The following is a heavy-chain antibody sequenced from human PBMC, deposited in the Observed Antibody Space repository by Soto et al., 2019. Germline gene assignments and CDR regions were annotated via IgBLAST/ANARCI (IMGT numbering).Heavy chain of an antibody. CDR2: VYSTGGN. D-gene: IGHD1-1*01. J-gene: IGHJ6*02. CDR3: VRQGIGNLHGLVDV. V-gene: IGHV4-59*08. Sequence: QVQLQQSGPGLVKPSETLSLTCSVSSGPTSSHNWGWIRQTPGRGLEWIGYVYSTGGNSYNPSLNSRVTLSEDTSTNHISLTLTSVTAADTAVYHCVRQGIGNLHGLVDVWGQGTTVRVSS. CDR1: SGPTSSHN.